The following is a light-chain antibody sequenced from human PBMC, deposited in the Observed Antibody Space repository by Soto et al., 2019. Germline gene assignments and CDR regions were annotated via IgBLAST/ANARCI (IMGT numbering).Light chain of an antibody. V-gene: IGLV2-11*01. Sequence: QSALTQPRSVSGSPGQSVTISCTGTSRDVGGYDYVSWYQQHPGKAPKLMIYDVTKRPSGVPDRFSGSKSGNTASLTISGLQAEDEADYFCSSCAGSYTYVFGVGTKVTVL. CDR1: SRDVGGYDY. CDR2: DVT. CDR3: SSCAGSYTYV. J-gene: IGLJ1*01.